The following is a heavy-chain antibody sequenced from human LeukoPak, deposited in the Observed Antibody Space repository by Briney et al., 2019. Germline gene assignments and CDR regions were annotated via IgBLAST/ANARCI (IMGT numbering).Heavy chain of an antibody. V-gene: IGHV3-30*02. D-gene: IGHD1-26*01. Sequence: GGSLRLSCAASGFTFSSYGMHWVRQAPGKGLEWVAFIRYDGSNKYYADSVKGRFTISRDNSKNTLYLQMNSLRAEDTAVYYCAKMYSGSYQHFDYWGQGTLVTVSS. CDR3: AKMYSGSYQHFDY. J-gene: IGHJ4*02. CDR1: GFTFSSYG. CDR2: IRYDGSNK.